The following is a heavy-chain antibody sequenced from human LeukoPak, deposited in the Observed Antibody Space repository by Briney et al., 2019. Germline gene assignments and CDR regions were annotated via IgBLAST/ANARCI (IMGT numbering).Heavy chain of an antibody. D-gene: IGHD3-10*01. V-gene: IGHV4-34*01. CDR1: GGSISSYY. CDR2: INHSGST. CDR3: ARSITMVRGVIITQGLDDY. J-gene: IGHJ4*02. Sequence: SETLSLTCTVSGGSISSYYWSWIRQPPGKGLEWIGEINHSGSTNYNPSLKSRVTISVDTSKNQFSLKLSSVTAADTAVYYCARSITMVRGVIITQGLDDYWGQGTLVTVSS.